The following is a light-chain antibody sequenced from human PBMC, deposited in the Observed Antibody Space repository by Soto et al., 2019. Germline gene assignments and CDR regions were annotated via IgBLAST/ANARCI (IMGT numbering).Light chain of an antibody. Sequence: QSVLTQPPSASGTPGQRVTNSCSGSSSNIGINYVYWFQQLPGTAPKLLIYRNNQRPSGVPDRLPGSKSGTSASLAISGLRSEDEADYYCAVWDESLRGYVFGTGTKVTVL. CDR2: RNN. CDR3: AVWDESLRGYV. V-gene: IGLV1-47*01. J-gene: IGLJ1*01. CDR1: SSNIGINY.